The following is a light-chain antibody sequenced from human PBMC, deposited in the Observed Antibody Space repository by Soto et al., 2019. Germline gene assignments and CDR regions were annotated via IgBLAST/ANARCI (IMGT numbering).Light chain of an antibody. CDR1: QNIITY. J-gene: IGKJ2*01. Sequence: DIQMTQSPLSLSASVGDRVTITCRASQNIITYLNWYQQKQGKAPHLLIYAASILQSWVPSTFSGSGSGTDFTLTISSLHAKDFATYWFQQCYATPYTFGQRTHLAIK. V-gene: IGKV1-39*01. CDR2: AAS. CDR3: QQCYATPYT.